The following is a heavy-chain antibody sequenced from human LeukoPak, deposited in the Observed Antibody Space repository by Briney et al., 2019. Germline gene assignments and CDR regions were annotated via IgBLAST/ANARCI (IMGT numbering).Heavy chain of an antibody. Sequence: GGSLRLSCAASGFTFSESWMTWVRQAPGKGLEWVAHIKDDGSDKYYVDSVTGRFTISRDNTKNSLFLQMTSLTAEDTAVYYCATWDNAWEFAYWGQGALVSVSS. CDR2: IKDDGSDK. V-gene: IGHV3-7*05. CDR1: GFTFSESW. CDR3: ATWDNAWEFAY. D-gene: IGHD1-26*01. J-gene: IGHJ4*02.